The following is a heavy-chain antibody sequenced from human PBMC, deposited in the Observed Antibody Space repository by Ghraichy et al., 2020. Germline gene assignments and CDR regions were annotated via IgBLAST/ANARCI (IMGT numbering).Heavy chain of an antibody. D-gene: IGHD5-18*01. CDR1: GGSISSTSYY. Sequence: SETLSLTCTVSGGSISSTSYYWGWIRQPPGKGLESIGSIYYSGGTNYNPSLKSRVTISVDTSKNQFSLKLASVTAADTAVYYCARPSIAMVSYWYFDLWGRGTLVTVSS. CDR2: IYYSGGT. CDR3: ARPSIAMVSYWYFDL. J-gene: IGHJ2*01. V-gene: IGHV4-39*01.